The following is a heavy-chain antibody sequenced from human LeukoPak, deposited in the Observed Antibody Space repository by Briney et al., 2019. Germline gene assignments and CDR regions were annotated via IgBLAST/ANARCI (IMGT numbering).Heavy chain of an antibody. J-gene: IGHJ4*02. Sequence: TGRSLRLSCAASGFTFSSYGMHWVRQAPGKGLEWVAVIWYDGSNKYYADSVKGRFTISRDNSKNTLYLQMNSLRAEDTAVYYCARVDTAMGSFDYWGQGTLVTVSS. CDR1: GFTFSSYG. CDR2: IWYDGSNK. V-gene: IGHV3-33*08. D-gene: IGHD5-18*01. CDR3: ARVDTAMGSFDY.